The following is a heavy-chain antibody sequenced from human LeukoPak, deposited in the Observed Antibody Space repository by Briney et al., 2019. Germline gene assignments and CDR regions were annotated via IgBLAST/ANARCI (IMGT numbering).Heavy chain of an antibody. CDR3: AKGFRVVVPAAPPGLDY. J-gene: IGHJ4*02. D-gene: IGHD2-2*01. V-gene: IGHV3-30*18. CDR1: GFTFSSYG. Sequence: PGRSLRPSCAASGFTFSSYGMHWVRQAPGKGLEWVAVISYDGSNKYYADSVKGRFTISRDNSKNTLYLQMNSLRAEDTAVYYCAKGFRVVVPAAPPGLDYWGQGTLVTVSS. CDR2: ISYDGSNK.